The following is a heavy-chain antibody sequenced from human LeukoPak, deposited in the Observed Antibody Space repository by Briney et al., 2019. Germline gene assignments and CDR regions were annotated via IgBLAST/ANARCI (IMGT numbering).Heavy chain of an antibody. CDR1: GYTFTSYG. V-gene: IGHV1-18*04. CDR3: ARAQRTSNWNDGFVYYYYGMDV. Sequence: ASVKVSCKASGYTFTSYGISWVRQAPGQGLEWMGRISGYNGNTNYAQKLQGRVTMTTDTSTSTAYMELRSLRSDDTAVYYCARAQRTSNWNDGFVYYYYGMDVWGKGTTVTVSS. J-gene: IGHJ6*04. D-gene: IGHD1-1*01. CDR2: ISGYNGNT.